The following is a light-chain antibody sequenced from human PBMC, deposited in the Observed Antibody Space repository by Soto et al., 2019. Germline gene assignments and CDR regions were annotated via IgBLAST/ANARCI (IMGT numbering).Light chain of an antibody. CDR2: EVS. CDR1: SSDVGGYNL. V-gene: IGLV2-14*01. CDR3: ASYTRSRTLV. J-gene: IGLJ1*01. Sequence: QSALTQPASVSGSPGQSITISCTGTSSDVGGYNLVSWFQQHPGKAPKLMIYEVSNRPSGASNRFSGSKSGNTASLTISGLQAEDEADYYCASYTRSRTLVFGTGTKVTVL.